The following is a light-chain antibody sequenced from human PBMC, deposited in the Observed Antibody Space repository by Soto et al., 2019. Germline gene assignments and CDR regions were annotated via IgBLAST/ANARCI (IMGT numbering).Light chain of an antibody. Sequence: ILVTQSPGTLSLSPGERATLSCRASQSVSSSYLAWYQQKPGQAPRLLIYGASSRATGIPDRFSGSGSGTDFTLTISRLEPEDFAVYYCQQYGSSPPTFGPGTKVDIK. CDR2: GAS. CDR1: QSVSSSY. CDR3: QQYGSSPPT. J-gene: IGKJ3*01. V-gene: IGKV3-20*01.